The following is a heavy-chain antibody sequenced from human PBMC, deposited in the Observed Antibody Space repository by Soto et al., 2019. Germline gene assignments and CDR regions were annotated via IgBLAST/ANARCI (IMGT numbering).Heavy chain of an antibody. CDR1: GFTFSNFA. CDR2: ISSSGAIT. D-gene: IGHD6-13*01. CDR3: AKELTGIDLNGFLDY. J-gene: IGHJ4*02. V-gene: IGHV3-23*01. Sequence: GGSLRLSCAASGFTFSNFAMSWVRQAPGKGLEWVSGISSSGAITYHANSVKGRFTISRDNSKNTLYLQMDSLRAEDTAVYHCAKELTGIDLNGFLDYWGQGTLVTVSS.